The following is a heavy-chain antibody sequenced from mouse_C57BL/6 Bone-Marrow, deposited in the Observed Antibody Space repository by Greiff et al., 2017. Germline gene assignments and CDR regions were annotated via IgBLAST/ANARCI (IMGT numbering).Heavy chain of an antibody. CDR2: IDPSNGDT. J-gene: IGHJ4*01. Sequence: VQLQQSGAELVRPGASVKLSCTASGFNIKDDYMHWVKPMPEQGLALICWIDPSNGDTEYASKFPCKATITADTSSNTAYLQLSSVTSEDTAVYYSTLRITTLYYYAMDYWCQGTSVTVSA. CDR3: TLRITTLYYYAMDY. CDR1: GFNIKDDY. V-gene: IGHV14-4*01. D-gene: IGHD2-4*01.